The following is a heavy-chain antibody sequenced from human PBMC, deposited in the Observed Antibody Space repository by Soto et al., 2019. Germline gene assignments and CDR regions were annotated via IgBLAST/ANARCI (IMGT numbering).Heavy chain of an antibody. CDR3: ASAVTDFDVVTGYYSGPVFDP. CDR1: DGSISDSF. CDR2: IYYTGST. V-gene: IGHV4-59*01. Sequence: PSETLSLTCTVADGSISDSFWRWIRKSPGKGLESIGYIYYTGSTNSNPSLTGRASISVDTSKNQIPLKLWSVTAAETDVYYCASAVTDFDVVTGYYSGPVFDPWGQGTLVTVFS. J-gene: IGHJ5*02. D-gene: IGHD3-9*01.